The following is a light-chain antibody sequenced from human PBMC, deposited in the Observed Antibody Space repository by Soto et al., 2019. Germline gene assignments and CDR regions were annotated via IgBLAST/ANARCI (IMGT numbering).Light chain of an antibody. CDR2: DVS. CDR1: SSDVGGNKY. Sequence: SLLTQPASVSGSPGQSITISCHGTSSDVGGNKYVSWYQHYPGKAPKLMICDVSNRPSGGSNRFSGSKSGNTGSLTISGLQAEDEADYYCSAFTGTTYVFETGTRVTVL. CDR3: SAFTGTTYV. J-gene: IGLJ1*01. V-gene: IGLV2-14*03.